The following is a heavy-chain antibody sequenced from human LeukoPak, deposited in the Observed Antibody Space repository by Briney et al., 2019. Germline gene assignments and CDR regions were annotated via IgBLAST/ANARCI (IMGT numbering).Heavy chain of an antibody. J-gene: IGHJ3*02. V-gene: IGHV4-34*01. CDR3: ARPDASGGNAFEI. D-gene: IGHD1-26*01. Sequence: PSETLSLTCAVYGGSFSGYYWSWIRQPPGKGLEWIGEINHSGSTNYNPSLKSRVTISVDTSKNQFSLKMTSVTAADTAVYYCARPDASGGNAFEIWGQGTMVIVSS. CDR1: GGSFSGYY. CDR2: INHSGST.